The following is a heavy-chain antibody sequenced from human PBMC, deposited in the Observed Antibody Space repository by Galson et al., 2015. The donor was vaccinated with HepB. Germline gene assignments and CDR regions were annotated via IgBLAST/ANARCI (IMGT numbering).Heavy chain of an antibody. Sequence: SLRLSCAASGFTFSSYSMNWVRQAPGKGLEWVSYISSSSSTIYYADSVKGRFTISRDNAKNSLYLQMNSLRDEDTAVYYCARDGNPEDYYYYYYMDVWGKGTTVTVSS. V-gene: IGHV3-48*02. CDR2: ISSSSSTI. CDR3: ARDGNPEDYYYYYYMDV. J-gene: IGHJ6*03. CDR1: GFTFSSYS.